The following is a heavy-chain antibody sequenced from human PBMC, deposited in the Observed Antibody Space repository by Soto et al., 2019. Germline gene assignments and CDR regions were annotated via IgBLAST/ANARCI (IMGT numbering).Heavy chain of an antibody. CDR2: ISAYNGNT. D-gene: IGHD3-22*01. Sequence: ASVKVSCKASGYTFTSYGISWVRQAPGQGLEWMGWISAYNGNTNYAQKLQGRVTMTTDTSTSTAYMELRSLRSDDTAVYYCARDLGHYYDSSGYWWFDPCGQGTLVTVSS. CDR1: GYTFTSYG. J-gene: IGHJ5*02. V-gene: IGHV1-18*01. CDR3: ARDLGHYYDSSGYWWFDP.